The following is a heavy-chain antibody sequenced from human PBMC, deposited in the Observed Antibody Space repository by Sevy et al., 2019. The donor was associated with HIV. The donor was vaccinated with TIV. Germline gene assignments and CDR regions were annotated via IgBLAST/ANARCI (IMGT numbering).Heavy chain of an antibody. CDR1: GFTFRSYW. J-gene: IGHJ3*02. Sequence: GSLRLSCAASGFTFRSYWMSWVRQAPGKGLEWVANIKQDGSEKYYVDSVKGRFTISRDNAKNSLYLQMNSLRAEDTAVYYCARDSRGAFSIWGQGTMVTVSS. V-gene: IGHV3-7*01. CDR2: IKQDGSEK. CDR3: ARDSRGAFSI.